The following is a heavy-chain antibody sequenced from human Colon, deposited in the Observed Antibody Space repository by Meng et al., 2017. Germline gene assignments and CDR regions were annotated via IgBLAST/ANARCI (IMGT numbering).Heavy chain of an antibody. CDR1: GYNFTGYY. CDR3: ARGYSSGISFDY. J-gene: IGHJ4*02. D-gene: IGHD6-19*01. V-gene: IGHV1-2*06. Sequence: GESLKIFFKASGYNFTGYYIHWVRQAPGQGLEWMGRVNPNNNYGNYAQTFQGRVTVTRDTSISTTYMEMSALRSDDTALYYCARGYSSGISFDYWGQGTLVTVSS. CDR2: VNPNNNYG.